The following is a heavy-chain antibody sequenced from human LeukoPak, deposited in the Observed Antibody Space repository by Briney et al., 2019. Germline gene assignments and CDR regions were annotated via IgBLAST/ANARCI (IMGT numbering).Heavy chain of an antibody. CDR3: TTVSSTVVTLHYYYYYMDV. D-gene: IGHD4-23*01. Sequence: GGSLRLSCAASGFTFSRNSMNWVRQAPEKGLEWVSSISTSSSYIYYADSLKGRFTISRDNAKNSLYLQMNSLRAEDTAVYYCTTVSSTVVTLHYYYYYMDVWGKGTTVTVSS. CDR2: ISTSSSYI. V-gene: IGHV3-21*01. CDR1: GFTFSRNS. J-gene: IGHJ6*03.